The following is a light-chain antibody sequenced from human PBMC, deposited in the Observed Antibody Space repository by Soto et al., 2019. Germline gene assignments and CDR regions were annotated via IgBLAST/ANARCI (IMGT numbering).Light chain of an antibody. V-gene: IGKV3-20*01. Sequence: EIGLTQSPGTLALSPGEGATLSCRASQSVSKYLAWYQQKPGQTPRLLIYGASSRATGIPDSCSGSGSGTHFALTLSRLEPEDFAVYCCQPYGGSPQPFGQGTKVEFK. CDR3: QPYGGSPQP. CDR2: GAS. CDR1: QSVSKY. J-gene: IGKJ1*01.